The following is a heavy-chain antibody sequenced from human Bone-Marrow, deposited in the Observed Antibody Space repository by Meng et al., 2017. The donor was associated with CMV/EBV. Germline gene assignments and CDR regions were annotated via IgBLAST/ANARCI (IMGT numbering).Heavy chain of an antibody. J-gene: IGHJ3*02. CDR3: ARETLSDSSGYTPDPGAFDI. CDR1: AGSVSSGSYY. Sequence: SETLPHTCSASAGSVSSGSYYWSWIRQPPGKGLEWIGYIYYSGSTNYNPSLKSRVTISVDTSKNQFSLKLSSVTAADTAVYYCARETLSDSSGYTPDPGAFDIWGQGTMVTVSS. D-gene: IGHD3-22*01. V-gene: IGHV4-61*01. CDR2: IYYSGST.